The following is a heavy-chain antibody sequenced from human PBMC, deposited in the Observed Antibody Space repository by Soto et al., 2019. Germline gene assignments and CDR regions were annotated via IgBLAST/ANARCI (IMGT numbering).Heavy chain of an antibody. V-gene: IGHV3-21*01. CDR1: GFTFSSYS. Sequence: EVQLVESGGGLVKPGGSLRLSCAASGFTFSSYSMNWVRQAPGKGLEWVSSISSSSSYIYYADSVKGRFTISRDNAKNSLYLQMNGLRAEDTAVYYCARDPPPQLWLPRGGGEPDYWGQGTLVTVSS. D-gene: IGHD5-18*01. J-gene: IGHJ4*02. CDR2: ISSSSSYI. CDR3: ARDPPPQLWLPRGGGEPDY.